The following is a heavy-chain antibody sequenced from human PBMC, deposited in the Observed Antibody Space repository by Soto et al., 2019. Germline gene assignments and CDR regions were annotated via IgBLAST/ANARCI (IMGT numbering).Heavy chain of an antibody. CDR3: ARVGYSSGWLPDY. CDR1: GFTFSSY. J-gene: IGHJ4*02. V-gene: IGHV3-7*01. Sequence: EVLLVESGGGLVKPGGSLRLSCAASGFTFSSYSMIYIYFADSLKGRFTISRDNAKNSLYLQMNSLRAEDTAVYYCARVGYSSGWLPDYWGQGTLVTVSS. CDR2: SMIYI. D-gene: IGHD6-19*01.